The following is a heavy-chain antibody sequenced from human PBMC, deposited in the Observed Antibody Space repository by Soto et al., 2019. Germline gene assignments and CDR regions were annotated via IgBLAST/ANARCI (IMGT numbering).Heavy chain of an antibody. CDR2: MLYSGLT. V-gene: IGHV4-39*01. D-gene: IGHD2-15*01. CDR1: GYSVSSSDYY. J-gene: IGHJ6*02. Sequence: SETLSLTCSVSGYSVSSSDYYWAWLRQPPGKGLEWIGSMLYSGLTYYNPSLKSRVTLSVDTSKNQFPVRLNSVTASDTAVYYCAPLSVSLSGPYGIHVWGQGTTVTVSS. CDR3: APLSVSLSGPYGIHV.